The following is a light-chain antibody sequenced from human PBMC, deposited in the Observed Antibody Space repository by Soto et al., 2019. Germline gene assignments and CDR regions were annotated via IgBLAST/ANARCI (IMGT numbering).Light chain of an antibody. V-gene: IGKV1-5*03. CDR3: QQYNSYPT. J-gene: IGKJ5*01. CDR2: KAS. Sequence: DIQMTQSPSTLSASVGDRVTTTFRASQSISSWLAWYQQKPGKAPKLLIYKASSLESGVPSRFSGSGSGTEFTLTISSLQPDDFATYYCQQYNSYPTFGHGTRLEIK. CDR1: QSISSW.